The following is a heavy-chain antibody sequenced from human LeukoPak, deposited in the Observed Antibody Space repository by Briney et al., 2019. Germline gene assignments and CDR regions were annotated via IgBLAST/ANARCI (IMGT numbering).Heavy chain of an antibody. V-gene: IGHV3-21*01. CDR3: RFGDFNDY. CDR2: ITSSSSSM. J-gene: IGHJ4*02. Sequence: PGGSLRLSCAASGFTVSNNFMSWVRQAPGKGLEWVSSITSSSSSMSYADSVEGRFTISRDNAKNSLYLQMNSLSAEDTAVYYCRFGDFNDYWGQGTLVTVSS. D-gene: IGHD3-10*01. CDR1: GFTVSNNF.